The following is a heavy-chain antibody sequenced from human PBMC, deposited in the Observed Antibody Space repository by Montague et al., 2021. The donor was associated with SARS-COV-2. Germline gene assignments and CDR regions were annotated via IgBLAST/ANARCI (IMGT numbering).Heavy chain of an antibody. CDR2: IYSGGST. Sequence: SLRLSCSASGFTVSSNNMSWVCQAPGKGLEWVSVIYSGGSTQYADSVKGRFTISRDKSNYTLYLQMNSLRAEDTAVYYCAARADYYYGMDVWGQGTSVTVSS. CDR3: AARADYYYGMDV. J-gene: IGHJ6*02. V-gene: IGHV3-66*01. CDR1: GFTVSSNN.